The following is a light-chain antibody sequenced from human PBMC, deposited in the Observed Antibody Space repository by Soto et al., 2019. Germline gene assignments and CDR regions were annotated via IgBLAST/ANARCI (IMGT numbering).Light chain of an antibody. CDR3: QQYNNWPRT. Sequence: EIVTTQSPATLSVSPGERATLSCRASQSVSINLAWYQQKPGQAPRLLIYGASSRATGIPARFSGSGSGTEFTLTISSLQSEDSAVYFCQQYNNWPRTFGQGTKVDIK. V-gene: IGKV3-15*01. CDR2: GAS. CDR1: QSVSIN. J-gene: IGKJ1*01.